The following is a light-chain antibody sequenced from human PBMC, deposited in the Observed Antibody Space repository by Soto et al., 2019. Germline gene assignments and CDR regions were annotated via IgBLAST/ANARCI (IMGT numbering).Light chain of an antibody. CDR1: SSDVGGYNY. Sequence: QSVLTQPPSASGSPGQSVTISCTGTSSDVGGYNYVSWYQQHPGKAPKLMIYEVSKRPSGVPDPFSGSKSGNTASLTVSGLQAEDEADYYCSSYAGSNNVVFGGGTQLTVL. CDR3: SSYAGSNNVV. V-gene: IGLV2-8*01. J-gene: IGLJ2*01. CDR2: EVS.